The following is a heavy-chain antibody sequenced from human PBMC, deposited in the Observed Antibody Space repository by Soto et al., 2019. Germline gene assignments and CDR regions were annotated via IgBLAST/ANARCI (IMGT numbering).Heavy chain of an antibody. J-gene: IGHJ4*02. D-gene: IGHD2-15*01. CDR3: AKLGGYGGSSVIPNDY. CDR1: RFTFSNYA. Sequence: GGSLRLSCVASRFTFSNYAIHWVRQAPGKGLEWVAVISYDGSKEYFADSVKGRFTISRDNSKNTLFLQMNSLRVEDTAVYYCAKLGGYGGSSVIPNDYWGQGTLVTVSS. V-gene: IGHV3-30*18. CDR2: ISYDGSKE.